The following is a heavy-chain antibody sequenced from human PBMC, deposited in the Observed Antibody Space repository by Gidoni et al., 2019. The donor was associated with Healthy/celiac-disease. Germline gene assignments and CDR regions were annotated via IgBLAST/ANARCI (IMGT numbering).Heavy chain of an antibody. D-gene: IGHD3-9*01. V-gene: IGHV1-3*01. CDR1: GYTFTSYA. CDR3: ARAELPDRKLRYFDWLNYFDY. Sequence: QAQLVQSGAEVKKPGASVKVSCKASGYTFTSYARHWVRQAPGQRLEWMGWINAGNGNTKYSQKFQGRVTITRDTSASTAYMELSSLRSEDTAVYYCARAELPDRKLRYFDWLNYFDYWGQGTLVTVSS. CDR2: INAGNGNT. J-gene: IGHJ4*02.